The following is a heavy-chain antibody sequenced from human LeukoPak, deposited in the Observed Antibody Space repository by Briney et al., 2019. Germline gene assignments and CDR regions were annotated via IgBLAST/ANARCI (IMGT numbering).Heavy chain of an antibody. Sequence: GGSLRLSCAASGFTFSRYWMHWVRHAPGKGLVWVSRINSDVSSTTYADSVKGGFTISRDNDKNTLYLQMNSLRAEDTAVYYCASLFLCYGCSTSSDSFNIWGQGTMLTVSS. CDR2: INSDVSST. CDR1: GFTFSRYW. CDR3: ASLFLCYGCSTSSDSFNI. D-gene: IGHD6-6*01. V-gene: IGHV3-74*01. J-gene: IGHJ3*02.